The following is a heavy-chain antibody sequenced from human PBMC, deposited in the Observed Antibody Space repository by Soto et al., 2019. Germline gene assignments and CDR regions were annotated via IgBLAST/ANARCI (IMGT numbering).Heavy chain of an antibody. Sequence: GGSLRLSCAASGFTFSTYWMSWVRQAPGKGLEWIAHTRQDGRQHYYVDSVKGRFIISRDKAKNSLYLPMNSLRVEDTAVYYCARYPHPTVPALPFELWGQVTLIPVCS. CDR2: TRQDGRQH. D-gene: IGHD4-4*01. J-gene: IGHJ4*02. V-gene: IGHV3-7*03. CDR3: ARYPHPTVPALPFEL. CDR1: GFTFSTYW.